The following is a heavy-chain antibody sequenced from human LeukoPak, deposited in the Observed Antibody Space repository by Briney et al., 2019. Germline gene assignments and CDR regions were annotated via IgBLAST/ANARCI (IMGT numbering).Heavy chain of an antibody. CDR2: IIGSGGRT. CDR1: GFTFSSYA. V-gene: IGHV3-23*01. J-gene: IGHJ3*02. CDR3: ARDPNGDYIGAFDI. Sequence: PGGSLRLSCAASGFTFSSYAMMWLRQAPGKGLEWVSAIIGSGGRTLYADSVKGRFTISRDNSKNTLYLQMSSLRAEDTALYYCARDPNGDYIGAFDIWGQGTMVTVSS. D-gene: IGHD4-17*01.